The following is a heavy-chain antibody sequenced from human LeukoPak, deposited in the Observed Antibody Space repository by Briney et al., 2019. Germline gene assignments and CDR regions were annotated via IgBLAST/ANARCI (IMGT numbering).Heavy chain of an antibody. Sequence: GASVKVSCKVSGYTLTQLSIHWVRQAHGKGLEWMGGFPREDGERIYAQNFQGRVTMTEDSSTDTAYMELSGLRSEDTAVYFCASDFRVGVLYAFDLWGQGTVVTV. CDR3: ASDFRVGVLYAFDL. CDR2: FPREDGER. J-gene: IGHJ3*01. CDR1: GYTLTQLS. D-gene: IGHD3-10*01. V-gene: IGHV1-24*01.